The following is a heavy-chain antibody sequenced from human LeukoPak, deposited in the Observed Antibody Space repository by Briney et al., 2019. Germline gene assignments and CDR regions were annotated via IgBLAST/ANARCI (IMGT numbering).Heavy chain of an antibody. J-gene: IGHJ5*02. CDR3: ARGFWMEYGSGSYSPGAPEDP. Sequence: ASVKVSCKASGYTFTSYGISWVRQAPGQGLEWMGWISAYNGNTNYAQKLQGRVTITADESTSTAYMELSSLRSEDTAVYYCARGFWMEYGSGSYSPGAPEDPWGQGTLVTVSS. CDR2: ISAYNGNT. D-gene: IGHD3-10*01. CDR1: GYTFTSYG. V-gene: IGHV1-18*01.